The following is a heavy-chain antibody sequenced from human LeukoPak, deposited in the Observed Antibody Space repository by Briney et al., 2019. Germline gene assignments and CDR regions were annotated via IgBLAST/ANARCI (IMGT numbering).Heavy chain of an antibody. CDR3: ARLPWCRRSSGYCNDY. CDR2: IYYSGST. CDR1: GGSISSYY. V-gene: IGHV4-59*08. D-gene: IGHD3-22*01. J-gene: IGHJ4*02. Sequence: PSETLSLTCTVSGGSISSYYWSWIRQPPGKGLEWLGYIYYSGSTYYNPSLKSRVTISVDTSKNQFSLKLSSVTAADTAVYYCARLPWCRRSSGYCNDYWGQGTLVTVSS.